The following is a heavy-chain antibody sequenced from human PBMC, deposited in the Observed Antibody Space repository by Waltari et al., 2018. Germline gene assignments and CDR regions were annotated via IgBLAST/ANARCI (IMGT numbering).Heavy chain of an antibody. D-gene: IGHD3-16*02. Sequence: QVQLQESGPGLVKPSQTLSLTCTVSGGSISSGTSYWSWIRQPAGQGLEWIGHIYTNGNTNYNPSLKSRVTISRYTSKNQFSLNLRSVTAADTAVYYCARQGSYNYVGGSYRYSLDYWGQGTLVTVSS. CDR1: GGSISSGTSY. CDR2: IYTNGNT. CDR3: ARQGSYNYVGGSYRYSLDY. J-gene: IGHJ4*02. V-gene: IGHV4-61*09.